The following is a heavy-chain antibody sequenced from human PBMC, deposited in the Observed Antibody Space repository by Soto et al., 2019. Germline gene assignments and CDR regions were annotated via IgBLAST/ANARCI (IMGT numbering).Heavy chain of an antibody. J-gene: IGHJ6*02. CDR3: ARHIRVENSYGYKRRNPPYYYYGMDV. D-gene: IGHD5-18*01. CDR2: IYPGDSDT. CDR1: GYSFTIYW. V-gene: IGHV5-51*01. Sequence: GESLKISGKGSGYSFTIYWIGWVLQMPWKGLEWMGIIYPGDSDTRYSPSFQGQVTISADKSISTAYLQWSSLKASDTAMYYCARHIRVENSYGYKRRNPPYYYYGMDVWGQGTTVTVSS.